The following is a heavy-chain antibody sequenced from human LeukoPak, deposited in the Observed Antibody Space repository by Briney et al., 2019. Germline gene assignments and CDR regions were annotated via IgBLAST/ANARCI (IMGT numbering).Heavy chain of an antibody. J-gene: IGHJ4*02. CDR2: ISGRDGTT. CDR3: AKHYYDSSGYYDSFDY. D-gene: IGHD3-22*01. V-gene: IGHV3-23*01. CDR1: EFTFSNYA. Sequence: GGSLRLSCAASEFTFSNYAMSWVRQAPGRGLEWVSVISGRDGTTYHADSVKGRFNISRDKSKNTLYLQMNNVRAEDTAVYYCAKHYYDSSGYYDSFDYWGQGTLVTVSS.